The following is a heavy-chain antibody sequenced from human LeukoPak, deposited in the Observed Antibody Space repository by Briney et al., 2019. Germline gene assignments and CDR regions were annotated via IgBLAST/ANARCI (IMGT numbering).Heavy chain of an antibody. V-gene: IGHV4-4*07. J-gene: IGHJ4*02. CDR2: IYTSGNT. D-gene: IGHD5-12*01. Sequence: SETLSLTCTVSGGSIRNYYWSWIRQPAGKGLEWIGRIYTSGNTNYNPSLKSRVTMTVDTSKNQFSLKLNSVTAADTAVYYCARESPTIVATISWGQGTLVTVSS. CDR1: GGSIRNYY. CDR3: ARESPTIVATIS.